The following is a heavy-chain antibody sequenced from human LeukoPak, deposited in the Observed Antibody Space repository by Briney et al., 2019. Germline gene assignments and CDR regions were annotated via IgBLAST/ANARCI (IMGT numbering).Heavy chain of an antibody. CDR1: GFTFNNYA. D-gene: IGHD3-10*02. J-gene: IGHJ3*02. V-gene: IGHV3-23*01. Sequence: GGSLRRSCAASGFTFNNYAMNWVRQAPGKGLEWLSYIRGGGGHTRYSDSVKGRFTISRDNSKNMLYLQMNSLRAEDTAIYYCAKCSASYYNDAFDIWGRGTIVTVSS. CDR3: AKCSASYYNDAFDI. CDR2: IRGGGGHT.